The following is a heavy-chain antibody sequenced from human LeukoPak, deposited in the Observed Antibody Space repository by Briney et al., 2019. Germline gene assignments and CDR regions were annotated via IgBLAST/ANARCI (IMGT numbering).Heavy chain of an antibody. V-gene: IGHV3-23*01. D-gene: IGHD3-3*01. Sequence: GGSLRLSCAASGFTFSSYAMSWVRQAPGKGLEWVSAISGSGGSTYYADSVKGRFTISRDNSKNTLYLQMNSLRAEDTAVYYCARHPFGVVIRDVWGQGTTVTVSS. CDR3: ARHPFGVVIRDV. CDR2: ISGSGGST. J-gene: IGHJ6*02. CDR1: GFTFSSYA.